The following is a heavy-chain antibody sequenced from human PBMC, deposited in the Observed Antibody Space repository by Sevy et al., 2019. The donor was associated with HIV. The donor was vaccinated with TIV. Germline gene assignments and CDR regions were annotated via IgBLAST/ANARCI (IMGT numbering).Heavy chain of an antibody. V-gene: IGHV3-30*04. CDR3: ARVDEYLYYYYGMDV. CDR2: ISYDGSNK. D-gene: IGHD2-2*01. J-gene: IGHJ6*02. CDR1: GFTFSSYA. Sequence: WGSLRLSCAASGFTFSSYAMHWVRQAPGKGLEWVAVISYDGSNKYYADSVKGRFTISRDNSKNTLYLQMNSLRAEDTAVYYCARVDEYLYYYYGMDVWGQGTTVTVSS.